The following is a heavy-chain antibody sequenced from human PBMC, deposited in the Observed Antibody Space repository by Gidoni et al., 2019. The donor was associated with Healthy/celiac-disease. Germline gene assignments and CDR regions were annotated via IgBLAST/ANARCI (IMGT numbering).Heavy chain of an antibody. Sequence: QVQLQASGPGLVKPSQTLSLTCTVSGGSISSGSYYWSWIRQPAGKGLEWIGRIYTSGSTNYNPSLKSRVTISVDTSKNQFSLKLSSVTAADTAVYYCARDGIVGASYYYYGMDVWGQGTTVTVSS. CDR2: IYTSGST. CDR3: ARDGIVGASYYYYGMDV. V-gene: IGHV4-61*02. J-gene: IGHJ6*02. D-gene: IGHD1-26*01. CDR1: GGSISSGSYY.